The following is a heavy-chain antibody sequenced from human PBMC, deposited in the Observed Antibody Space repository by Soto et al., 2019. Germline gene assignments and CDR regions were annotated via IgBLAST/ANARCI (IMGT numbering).Heavy chain of an antibody. Sequence: PLETLSLTCTVSGGSISNYYWTWIRQPPGKGLEWIGYIYYSGSTNYNPSLKSRVIISVDKTTSTVYMELNSLTSEDTAVYYCARDQSWHDLVWWFDPWGQGTLVTVSS. J-gene: IGHJ5*02. CDR3: ARDQSWHDLVWWFDP. D-gene: IGHD1-1*01. CDR1: GGSISNYY. V-gene: IGHV4-59*01. CDR2: IYYSGST.